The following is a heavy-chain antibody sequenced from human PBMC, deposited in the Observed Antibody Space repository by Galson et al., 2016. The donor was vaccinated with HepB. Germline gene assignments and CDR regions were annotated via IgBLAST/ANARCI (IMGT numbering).Heavy chain of an antibody. Sequence: SLRLSCAASGFTFSGSTMHWVRQASGKGLEWVGRIRNKAYSYATAYAASVKGRFTISRDDSKNTAYPQMNSLKTEDTAVYYCTRQVPITMVRGVLPKYDDYYYYMDVWGKGTTVTVS. D-gene: IGHD3-10*01. CDR1: GFTFSGST. J-gene: IGHJ6*03. CDR3: TRQVPITMVRGVLPKYDDYYYYMDV. CDR2: IRNKAYSYAT. V-gene: IGHV3-73*01.